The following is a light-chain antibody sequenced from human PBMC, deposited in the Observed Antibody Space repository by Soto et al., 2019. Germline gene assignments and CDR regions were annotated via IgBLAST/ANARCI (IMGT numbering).Light chain of an antibody. CDR3: QQYVSSSYT. Sequence: IMLTQSPGTLSLSPGERATLSCRASQSVASSYLGWYQQKPGQAPRLLIYATSSRATGIPDRFSGSGSGTDFTLTISRLEPEDFAVYYCQQYVSSSYTFGQGTKLEIK. CDR1: QSVASSY. V-gene: IGKV3-20*01. CDR2: ATS. J-gene: IGKJ2*01.